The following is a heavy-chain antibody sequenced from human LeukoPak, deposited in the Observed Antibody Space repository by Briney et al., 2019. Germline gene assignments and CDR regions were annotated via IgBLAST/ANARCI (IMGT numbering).Heavy chain of an antibody. CDR2: INAGNGNT. CDR3: ARATYYYDSSGVWVGYMDV. J-gene: IGHJ6*03. Sequence: ASVKVSCKASGYTFTSYAMHWVRQAPGQRLEWMGWINAGNGNTKYSQEFQGRVTITRDTSASTGYMELSSLRSEDMAVYYCARATYYYDSSGVWVGYMDVWGKGTTVTVSS. D-gene: IGHD3-22*01. CDR1: GYTFTSYA. V-gene: IGHV1-3*03.